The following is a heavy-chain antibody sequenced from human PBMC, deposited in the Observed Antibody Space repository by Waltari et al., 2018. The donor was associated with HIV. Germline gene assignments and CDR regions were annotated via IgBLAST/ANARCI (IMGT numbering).Heavy chain of an antibody. CDR1: GGSFSGNY. Sequence: QVQLNQWGAGLLKPSETLSLTCAVYGGSFSGNYWTWIRQPPGKGLEWIGEINHAVITNYNPSVKSRVTMSVDTSMNQFSLKLTSVTAADTALYYCARRAPMAYFDYWGQGSLVTVSS. CDR2: INHAVIT. CDR3: ARRAPMAYFDY. J-gene: IGHJ4*02. D-gene: IGHD2-8*01. V-gene: IGHV4-34*01.